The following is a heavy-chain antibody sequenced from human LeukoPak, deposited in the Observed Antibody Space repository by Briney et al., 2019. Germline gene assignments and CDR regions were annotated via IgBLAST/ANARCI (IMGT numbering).Heavy chain of an antibody. V-gene: IGHV3-66*01. CDR3: ARDPSETAAAD. CDR2: IYSGGST. D-gene: IGHD6-13*01. CDR1: GFTVSSNY. J-gene: IGHJ4*02. Sequence: GGSLTLSCAASGFTVSSNYMSWVRQAPGKGLEWVSVIYSGGSTYYADSVKGRFTISRDNSKNTLYLQMNSLRAEDTAVYYCARDPSETAAADWGQGTLVTVSS.